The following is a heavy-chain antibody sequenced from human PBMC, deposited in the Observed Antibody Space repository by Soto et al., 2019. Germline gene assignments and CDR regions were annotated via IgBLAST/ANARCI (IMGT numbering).Heavy chain of an antibody. J-gene: IGHJ4*02. V-gene: IGHV3-23*01. CDR2: ISAGGDNT. Sequence: PGGSLRLSCAASGFTFNTHGMTWVRQAPGKGLEWVSAISAGGDNTYYADSVKGRITISRDNSKNTVYMQMNSLGAEDTAVYYCAKGTEYCGGDCNYLFDYWGQGTLVTVS. CDR1: GFTFNTHG. D-gene: IGHD2-21*02. CDR3: AKGTEYCGGDCNYLFDY.